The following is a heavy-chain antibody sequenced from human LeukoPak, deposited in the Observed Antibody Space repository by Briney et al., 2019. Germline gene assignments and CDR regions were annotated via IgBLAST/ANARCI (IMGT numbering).Heavy chain of an antibody. CDR3: ARVTRAIVVVVAANYYYYMDV. J-gene: IGHJ6*03. V-gene: IGHV4-34*01. CDR1: GGSFSGYY. CDR2: INHSGST. D-gene: IGHD2-15*01. Sequence: PSETLSLTCAVYGGSFSGYYWSWIRQPPGKGLEWIGEINHSGSTNYNPSLKSRVTISVDTSKNQFSLKLSSATAADTAVYYCARVTRAIVVVVAANYYYYMDVWGKGTTVTVSS.